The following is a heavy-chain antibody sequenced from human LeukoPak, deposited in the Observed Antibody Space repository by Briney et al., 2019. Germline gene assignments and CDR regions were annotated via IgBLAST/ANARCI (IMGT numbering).Heavy chain of an antibody. CDR3: ASSPQGSGYYYDSSGLKYYFDY. CDR1: GGTFSSYA. D-gene: IGHD3-22*01. Sequence: ASVKVSCKASGGTFSSYAISWVRQAPGQGLEWMGGITPIFGTANYAQKFQGRVTITADESTSTAYMELSSLRSEDTAVYYCASSPQGSGYYYDSSGLKYYFDYWGQGTLVTVSS. V-gene: IGHV1-69*13. J-gene: IGHJ4*02. CDR2: ITPIFGTA.